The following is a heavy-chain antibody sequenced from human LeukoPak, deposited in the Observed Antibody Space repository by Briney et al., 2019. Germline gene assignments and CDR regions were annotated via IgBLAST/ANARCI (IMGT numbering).Heavy chain of an antibody. CDR2: IYYSGTT. Sequence: SETLSLTCTVSGGSISSLTYYWGWIRQPPGKGLEWIASIYYSGTTYYSPSLKSRVAISVNRSNDQFSLRLSSVTAADTAVYFCTGYSAGWSSGGGYWGQGTVVTVSS. J-gene: IGHJ4*02. D-gene: IGHD6-19*01. CDR1: GGSISSLTYY. V-gene: IGHV4-39*01. CDR3: TGYSAGWSSGGGY.